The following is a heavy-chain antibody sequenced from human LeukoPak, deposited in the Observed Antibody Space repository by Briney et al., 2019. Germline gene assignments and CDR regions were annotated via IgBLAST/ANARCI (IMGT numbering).Heavy chain of an antibody. CDR2: MNDNSGNT. J-gene: IGHJ4*02. V-gene: IGHV1-8*03. Sequence: ASVKVSCKASGYTFTSYDINWVRQATGQGLEWMGWMNDNSGNTGYAQKFQGRVTITRNTSISTAYMELSSLRSEDTAVYYCASVRRDGYNAEYYFDYWGQGTLVTVSS. CDR3: ASVRRDGYNAEYYFDY. CDR1: GYTFTSYD. D-gene: IGHD5-24*01.